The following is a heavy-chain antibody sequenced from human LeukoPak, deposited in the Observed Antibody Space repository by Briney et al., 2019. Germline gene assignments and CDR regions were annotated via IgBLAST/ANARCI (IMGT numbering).Heavy chain of an antibody. Sequence: GGSLRLSCAASGFTFSSYSMNWVRQAPGKGLEWVSSISSSSSYIYYADSVKGRFTISRDNAKNSLYLQMNSLRAEDTAVYYCARDAGPPGDGDLCFDYWGQGTLVTVS. CDR2: ISSSSSYI. CDR3: ARDAGPPGDGDLCFDY. J-gene: IGHJ4*02. CDR1: GFTFSSYS. D-gene: IGHD4-17*01. V-gene: IGHV3-21*01.